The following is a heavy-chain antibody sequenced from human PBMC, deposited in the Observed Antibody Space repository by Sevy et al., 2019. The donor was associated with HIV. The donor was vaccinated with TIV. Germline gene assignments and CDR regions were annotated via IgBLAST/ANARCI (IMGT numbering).Heavy chain of an antibody. Sequence: GGSLRLSCAASGFTFINHAMHWVRQAPGKGLEWVTVISYDGSNKYYADSVKGRFTISRDNSKNTVYLQINGLRAEDTAFYYCARETLSGYNVWGQGTLVTVSS. CDR1: GFTFINHA. CDR3: ARETLSGYNV. J-gene: IGHJ4*02. CDR2: ISYDGSNK. D-gene: IGHD5-12*01. V-gene: IGHV3-30*14.